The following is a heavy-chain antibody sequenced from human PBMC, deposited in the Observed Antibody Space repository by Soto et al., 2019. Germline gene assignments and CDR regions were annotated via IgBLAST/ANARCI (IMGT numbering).Heavy chain of an antibody. CDR1: GGSISSGDYY. CDR3: ARDQNGCSNSRCSGMDV. J-gene: IGHJ6*02. Sequence: SETLSLTCTVSGGSISSGDYYWSWIRQPPGKGLEWIGYIYYSGYTYYNPSLKSRVSISVDTSKNQFSLQLTSVTAADTAVYYCARDQNGCSNSRCSGMDVSGQGTTVTVSS. CDR2: IYYSGYT. V-gene: IGHV4-30-4*01. D-gene: IGHD2-2*01.